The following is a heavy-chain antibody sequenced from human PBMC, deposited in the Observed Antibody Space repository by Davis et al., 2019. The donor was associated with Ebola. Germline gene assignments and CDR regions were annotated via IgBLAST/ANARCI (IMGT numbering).Heavy chain of an antibody. CDR2: ITGSADLT. Sequence: GESLKISCAASGFTFSSYAMSWVRQAPGKGLEWVSTITGSADLTHYADSVKGRFTISRDNAKNSLYLQMNSLRAEDTAVYYCARKVQNWGQGTLVTVSS. J-gene: IGHJ4*02. CDR1: GFTFSSYA. V-gene: IGHV3-23*01. CDR3: ARKVQN. D-gene: IGHD1-1*01.